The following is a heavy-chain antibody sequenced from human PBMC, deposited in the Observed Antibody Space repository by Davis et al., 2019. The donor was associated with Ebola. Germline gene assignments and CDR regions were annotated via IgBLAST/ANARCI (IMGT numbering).Heavy chain of an antibody. Sequence: PSETLSLTCTVPNYPVSSGYYWGWIRQSPGKGLEWLGSINHSGSTNYNPSLKSRVTMSVDTSRNQFSLKLSSVTAADTAVYYCARASYYYDSSGLQTFDYWGQGTLVTVSS. J-gene: IGHJ4*02. CDR1: NYPVSSGYY. CDR2: INHSGST. D-gene: IGHD3-22*01. V-gene: IGHV4-38-2*02. CDR3: ARASYYYDSSGLQTFDY.